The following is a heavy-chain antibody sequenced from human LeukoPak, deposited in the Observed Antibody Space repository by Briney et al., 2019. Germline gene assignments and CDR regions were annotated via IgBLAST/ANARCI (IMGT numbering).Heavy chain of an antibody. J-gene: IGHJ4*02. CDR2: IYYSGST. CDR1: GFTFSSYS. Sequence: GSLRLSCAASGFTFSSYSMNWVRQPPGKGLEWIGSIYYSGSTYYNPSLKSRVTISVDTSKNQFSLKLSSVTAADTAVYYCARDRLMVYADFDYWGQGTLVTVSS. V-gene: IGHV4-39*07. D-gene: IGHD2-8*01. CDR3: ARDRLMVYADFDY.